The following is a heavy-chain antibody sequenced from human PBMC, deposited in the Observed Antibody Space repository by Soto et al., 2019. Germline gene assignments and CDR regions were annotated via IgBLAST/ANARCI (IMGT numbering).Heavy chain of an antibody. CDR1: GGSISSSSYY. CDR3: ARRIELISVLYDY. J-gene: IGHJ4*02. D-gene: IGHD3-16*01. V-gene: IGHV4-39*01. CDR2: IYYSGST. Sequence: SETLSLTCTVSGGSISSSSYYWGWIRQPPGKGLEWIGSIYYSGSTYYNPSLKSRVTISVDTSKNQFSLKLSSVTAADTAVYYCARRIELISVLYDYWGQGTLVTVSS.